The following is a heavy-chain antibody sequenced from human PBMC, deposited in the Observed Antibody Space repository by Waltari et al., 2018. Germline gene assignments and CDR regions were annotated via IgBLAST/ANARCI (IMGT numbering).Heavy chain of an antibody. D-gene: IGHD3-10*01. CDR2: ITSSGSQI. CDR3: ARDFVGSLDY. CDR1: TDR. J-gene: IGHJ4*02. V-gene: IGHV3-21*01. Sequence: TDRIDWVRQAPGKGLEWLSCITSSGSQIFYADSVKGRFTISRDNAKNSLFLQMNSLRVEDTAIYYCARDFVGSLDYWGQGTLVTVSS.